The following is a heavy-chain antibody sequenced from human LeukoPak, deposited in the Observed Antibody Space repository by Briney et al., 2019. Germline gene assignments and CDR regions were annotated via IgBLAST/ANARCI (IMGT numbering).Heavy chain of an antibody. CDR2: IKQDGSDK. J-gene: IGHJ4*02. D-gene: IGHD6-6*01. CDR3: ARRHASSSRDY. Sequence: GGSLRLSCAASGFTFSNYWMSWVRQAPGKGLEWVANIKQDGSDKYYVGSVKGRFTISRENAKNSLYLQMNSLRAEDTAVYYCARRHASSSRDYWGQGTLVTVSS. V-gene: IGHV3-7*01. CDR1: GFTFSNYW.